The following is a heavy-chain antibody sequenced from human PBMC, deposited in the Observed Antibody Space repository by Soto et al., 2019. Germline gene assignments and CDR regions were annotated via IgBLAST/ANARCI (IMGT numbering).Heavy chain of an antibody. D-gene: IGHD3-3*01. J-gene: IGHJ6*02. CDR3: ARDCPPRNDFWSGFWRPYGMDV. CDR2: ISYDGSNK. CDR1: GFTFSSYA. V-gene: IGHV3-30-3*01. Sequence: PGGSLRLSCAASGFTFSSYAMHWVRQAPGKGLEWVAVISYDGSNKYYADSVKGRFTISRDNSKNTLYLQMNSLRAEDTAVYYCARDCPPRNDFWSGFWRPYGMDVWGQGTTVTVSS.